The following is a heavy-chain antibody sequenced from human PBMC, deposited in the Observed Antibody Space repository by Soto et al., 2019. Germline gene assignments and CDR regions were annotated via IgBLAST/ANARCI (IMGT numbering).Heavy chain of an antibody. D-gene: IGHD2-15*01. CDR1: SGSISSSNW. V-gene: IGHV4-4*02. CDR3: AGVAGVVTGGGYFDY. Sequence: QVQLQESGPGLVKPSGTLSLTCAVSSGSISSSNWWSWVRQPPGKGLEWIGEIYHSGSTNYNPSRHSRVTLSVDKSKHQFALKLSSVPAADTAVYYFAGVAGVVTGGGYFDYWGQGTLVTVSS. CDR2: IYHSGST. J-gene: IGHJ4*02.